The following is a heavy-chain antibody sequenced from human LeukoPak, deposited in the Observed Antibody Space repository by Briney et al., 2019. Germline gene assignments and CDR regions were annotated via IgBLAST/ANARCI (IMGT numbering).Heavy chain of an antibody. CDR2: INPNSGGT. CDR1: GYTFTGYY. J-gene: IGHJ4*02. CDR3: ARARIAVAGTFGY. D-gene: IGHD6-19*01. V-gene: IGHV1-2*02. Sequence: ASVKVSCKASGYTFTGYYMHWVRQAPGQGLEWMGWINPNSGGTNYAQKFQGRVTMTRDTSISTAYMELSRLRSDDTAVYYCARARIAVAGTFGYWGQGTLVTVSS.